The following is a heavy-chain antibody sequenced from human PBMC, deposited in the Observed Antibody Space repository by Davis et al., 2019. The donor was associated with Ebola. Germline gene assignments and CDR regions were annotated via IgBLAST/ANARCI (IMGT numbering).Heavy chain of an antibody. J-gene: IGHJ5*02. Sequence: ASVKVSCKASGGTFSSYAISWVRQAPGQGLEWMGWISTGNGNARYSQKFQGRVTITRDTSATTAYMELSSLRSEDTAVYYCAISIQLWLLRPNSNWFDPWGQGTLVTVSS. V-gene: IGHV1-3*04. CDR2: ISTGNGNA. D-gene: IGHD5-18*01. CDR3: AISIQLWLLRPNSNWFDP. CDR1: GGTFSSYA.